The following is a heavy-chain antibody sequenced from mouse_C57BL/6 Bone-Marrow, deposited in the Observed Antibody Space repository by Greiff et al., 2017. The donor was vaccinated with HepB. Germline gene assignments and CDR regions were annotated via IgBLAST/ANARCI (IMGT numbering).Heavy chain of an antibody. V-gene: IGHV1-55*01. CDR3: ARQAYYSKGYFDY. J-gene: IGHJ2*01. CDR1: GYTFTSYW. Sequence: VQLQQPGAELVKPGASVKMSCKASGYTFTSYWITWVKQRPGQGLEWIGDIYPGSGSTNNNEKFKSKATLTVDTSSSTAYMQLSSLTSEDSAVYYCARQAYYSKGYFDYWGQGTTLTVSS. CDR2: IYPGSGST. D-gene: IGHD2-5*01.